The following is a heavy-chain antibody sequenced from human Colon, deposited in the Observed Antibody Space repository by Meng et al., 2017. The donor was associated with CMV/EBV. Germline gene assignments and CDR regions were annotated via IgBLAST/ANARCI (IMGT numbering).Heavy chain of an antibody. CDR2: IYPQDGGT. D-gene: IGHD6-13*01. J-gene: IGHJ4*02. V-gene: IGHV1-2*02. Sequence: QVQLGQSGTEVKKPGASVKVSCQTSGYTFTANHLHWVRQAPGQGLEWMGWIYPQDGGTYFAQKFQDRVTLTRDTSITTAYMELSGLTSDDTAIYYCVRESWYFDFWGEGTLVTVSS. CDR3: VRESWYFDF. CDR1: GYTFTANH.